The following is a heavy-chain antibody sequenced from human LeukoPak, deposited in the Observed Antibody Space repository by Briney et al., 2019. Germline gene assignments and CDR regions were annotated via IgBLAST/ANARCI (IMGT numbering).Heavy chain of an antibody. J-gene: IGHJ4*02. V-gene: IGHV3-30-3*01. Sequence: GGSLRLSCAASGFTFSSYAMHWVRQAPGKGLEWVAVISYDGSNKYYADSVKGRFTISRDNSKNTLYLQMNSLRAEDTAVYYCARSSEQQLVTWFDYWGQGTLVTVSS. D-gene: IGHD6-13*01. CDR2: ISYDGSNK. CDR3: ARSSEQQLVTWFDY. CDR1: GFTFSSYA.